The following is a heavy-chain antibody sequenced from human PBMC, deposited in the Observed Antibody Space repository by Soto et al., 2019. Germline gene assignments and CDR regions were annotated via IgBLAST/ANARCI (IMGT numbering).Heavy chain of an antibody. J-gene: IGHJ4*02. D-gene: IGHD4-17*01. Sequence: LRLSCAASGFGFSSYYMSWVRQAPGKGLEWVSTISSSSSFVYYADSVRGRFSISRDNTKNSLYLQMNSLRAEDAAVYFCATLVTTTLADYWGQGTLVTVSS. CDR3: ATLVTTTLADY. CDR1: GFGFSSYY. CDR2: ISSSSSFV. V-gene: IGHV3-21*01.